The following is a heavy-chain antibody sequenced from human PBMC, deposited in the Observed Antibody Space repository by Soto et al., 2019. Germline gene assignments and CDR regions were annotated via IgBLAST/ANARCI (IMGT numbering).Heavy chain of an antibody. J-gene: IGHJ4*02. D-gene: IGHD4-17*01. CDR3: ARLYGYGEDY. CDR1: GGSVSSGSHY. V-gene: IGHV4-39*01. CDR2: IYYSGST. Sequence: SETLSLTCTVSGGSVSSGSHYWGWIRQPPGKGLEWIGTIYYSGSTYYNPSLKSRVTISVDTSKNQFSLKLSSVTAADTAVYYCARLYGYGEDYWGQGTLVTVAS.